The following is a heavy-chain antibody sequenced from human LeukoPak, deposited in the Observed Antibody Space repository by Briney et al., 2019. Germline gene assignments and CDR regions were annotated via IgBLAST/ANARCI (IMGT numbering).Heavy chain of an antibody. CDR3: TKDPNGDYVGAFDF. CDR1: GFTFSNYA. Sequence: GGSLRLSCAASGFTFSNYAMTWVRQAPGKGREWVSSIRGSGSGTDYADSVEGRFTISRDNSRNTLYLQMNRLRAEDTAIYYCTKDPNGDYVGAFDFWGQGTLVTVSS. CDR2: IRGSGSGT. V-gene: IGHV3-23*01. J-gene: IGHJ3*01. D-gene: IGHD4-17*01.